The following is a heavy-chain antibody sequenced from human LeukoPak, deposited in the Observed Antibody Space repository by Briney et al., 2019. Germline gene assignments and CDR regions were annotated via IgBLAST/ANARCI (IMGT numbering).Heavy chain of an antibody. CDR2: IIPIFGTA. CDR3: ARDLSRGRAVAGYFDN. CDR1: GGTFSSYA. V-gene: IGHV1-69*06. Sequence: SVKVSCKASGGTFSSYAISWVRQAPGQGLEWMGVIIPIFGTANYAQKFQGRVTITADKSTSTAYMELSSLRSEDTAVYYCARDLSRGRAVAGYFDNWGQGTLATVSS. J-gene: IGHJ4*02. D-gene: IGHD6-19*01.